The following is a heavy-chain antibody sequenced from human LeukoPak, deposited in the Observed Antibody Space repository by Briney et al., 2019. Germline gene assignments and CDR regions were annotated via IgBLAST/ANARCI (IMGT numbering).Heavy chain of an antibody. CDR3: ARESGGAFNI. J-gene: IGHJ3*02. CDR2: VYYSGST. D-gene: IGHD3-10*01. Sequence: SETLSLTCTVSGGSISNVNYYWGWVRQPPGKGLEWIGSVYYSGSTYYKPSLKSRVTISVDTSKNQFSLKLSSVTAADTAVYYCARESGGAFNIWGQGTVVTVSP. V-gene: IGHV4-39*07. CDR1: GGSISNVNYY.